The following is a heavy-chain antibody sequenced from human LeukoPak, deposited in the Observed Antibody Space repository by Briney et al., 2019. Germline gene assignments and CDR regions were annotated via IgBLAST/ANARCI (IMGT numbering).Heavy chain of an antibody. CDR3: ARGLAARLRRASGWFDP. V-gene: IGHV4-59*01. CDR1: GGSISSYY. CDR2: IYYSGST. Sequence: NPSETLSLTCTVSGGSISSYYWSWIRQPPGKGLEWIGYIYYSGSTNYNPSLKSRVTISVDTSKNQFSLKLSSVTAADTAVYYCARGLAARLRRASGWFDPWRQGTLVTVSS. D-gene: IGHD6-6*01. J-gene: IGHJ5*02.